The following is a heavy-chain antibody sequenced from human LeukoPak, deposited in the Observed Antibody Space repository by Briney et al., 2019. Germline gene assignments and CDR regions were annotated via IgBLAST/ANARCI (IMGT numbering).Heavy chain of an antibody. CDR3: AKTHHGLMATMYFDY. V-gene: IGHV3-30*18. CDR1: GFTFSSYG. CDR2: ISYDGSNK. J-gene: IGHJ4*02. D-gene: IGHD5-24*01. Sequence: PGRSLRLSCAASGFTFSSYGMHWVRQAPGKGLEWVAVISYDGSNKYYADSVKGRFTISRDNSKNTLYLQMNSLRAEDTAVYYCAKTHHGLMATMYFDYWGQGTLVTVSS.